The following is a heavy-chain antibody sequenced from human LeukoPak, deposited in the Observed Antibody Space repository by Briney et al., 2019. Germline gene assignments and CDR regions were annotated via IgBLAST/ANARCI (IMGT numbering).Heavy chain of an antibody. D-gene: IGHD3-10*01. CDR2: TSGSGVST. V-gene: IGHV3-23*01. CDR3: GKDLGFGGPHDAFDI. J-gene: IGHJ3*02. Sequence: GGSLRLSCAASGFTFSTYAMSWVRQAPGKGLEWVSATSGSGVSTYYADSVRGRFSISRDNSKNTLYLQMNSLRVDDTALYYCGKDLGFGGPHDAFDIWGQGTMVTVSS. CDR1: GFTFSTYA.